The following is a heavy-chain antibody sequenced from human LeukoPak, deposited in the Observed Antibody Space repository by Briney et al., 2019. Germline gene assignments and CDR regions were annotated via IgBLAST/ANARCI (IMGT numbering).Heavy chain of an antibody. V-gene: IGHV3-23*01. CDR3: AIMHPYYDGSGYWVQ. CDR1: GFTFSSYA. Sequence: PGGSLRLSCAASGFTFSSYAMSWVRQAPGKGLEWVSGISTSGGSSSYADSVKGRFTISRDNPRNTLYMQTNSLRAEDTALYYCAIMHPYYDGSGYWVQWGQGTLVTVSS. CDR2: ISTSGGSS. D-gene: IGHD3-22*01. J-gene: IGHJ4*02.